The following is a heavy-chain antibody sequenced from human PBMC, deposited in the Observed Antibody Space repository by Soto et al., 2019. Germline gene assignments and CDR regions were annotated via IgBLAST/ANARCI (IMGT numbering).Heavy chain of an antibody. CDR2: IIPIFGTT. V-gene: IGHV1-69*01. CDR1: GGTFSSFA. Sequence: QVQLVQAGAEVKKPGSSVKVSCKASGGTFSSFAISWVRQAPGQGLEWMGGIIPIFGTTNYAQKFQGRVTITADESTSTAYMEVTTLRSEDTAVYYCERDRDHTYDYWGQGTLVTVSS. CDR3: ERDRDHTYDY. J-gene: IGHJ4*02.